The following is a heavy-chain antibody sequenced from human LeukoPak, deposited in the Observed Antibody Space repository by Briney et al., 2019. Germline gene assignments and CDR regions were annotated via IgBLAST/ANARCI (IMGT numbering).Heavy chain of an antibody. J-gene: IGHJ3*02. CDR1: GYTFTSYY. CDR2: INPSGGST. V-gene: IGHV1-46*01. Sequence: ASVKVSCKASGYTFTSYYMHWVRQAPGQGLEWMGIINPSGGSTSYAQKFQGRVTMTRDTSTSTVYMELSSLRSEDTAVYYCARGGYYYDSSGYDAFDIWGRGTLVTVSS. CDR3: ARGGYYYDSSGYDAFDI. D-gene: IGHD3-22*01.